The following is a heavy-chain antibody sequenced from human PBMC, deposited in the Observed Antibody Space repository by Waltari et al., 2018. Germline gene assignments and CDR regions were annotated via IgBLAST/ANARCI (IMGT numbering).Heavy chain of an antibody. D-gene: IGHD3-10*01. J-gene: IGHJ2*01. CDR3: ARAQLTMARNLDL. Sequence: EVQLVESGGGLVQPGGPLGLSCVTSGFTFSSYWMHWVRQVPGKGLVVVSRINSDGSTTSYADSVKGRFTISRDNAKNTLYLQMNSLRADDTSVYYCARAQLTMARNLDLWGRGTLVTVSS. CDR2: INSDGSTT. V-gene: IGHV3-74*01. CDR1: GFTFSSYW.